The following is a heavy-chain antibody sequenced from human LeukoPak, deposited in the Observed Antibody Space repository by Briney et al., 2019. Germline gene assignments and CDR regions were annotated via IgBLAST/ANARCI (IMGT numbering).Heavy chain of an antibody. V-gene: IGHV1-69*06. D-gene: IGHD4-17*01. CDR2: IIPIFGTA. CDR3: ARDESDYGDYGMDV. J-gene: IGHJ6*02. CDR1: GGTFSSYA. Sequence: SVKVSCKASGGTFSSYAISWVRQAPGQGLEWMGGIIPIFGTANYARKFQGRVTITADKSTSTAYMELSSLRSEDTAVYYCARDESDYGDYGMDVWGQGTTVTVSS.